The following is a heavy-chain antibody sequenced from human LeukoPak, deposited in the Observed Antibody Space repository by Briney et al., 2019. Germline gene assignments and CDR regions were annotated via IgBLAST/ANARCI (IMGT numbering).Heavy chain of an antibody. J-gene: IGHJ6*03. CDR1: GFTFSSYS. V-gene: IGHV3-21*01. CDR3: ARDLQNTIFGVVIRYYMDV. Sequence: PGGSLRLSCAASGFTFSSYSMNWVRQAPGKGLEWVSSISSSSSYIYYADSVKGRFTISRDNAKNSLYLQMNSLRAEDTAVYYSARDLQNTIFGVVIRYYMDVWGKGTTVTVSS. CDR2: ISSSSSYI. D-gene: IGHD3-3*01.